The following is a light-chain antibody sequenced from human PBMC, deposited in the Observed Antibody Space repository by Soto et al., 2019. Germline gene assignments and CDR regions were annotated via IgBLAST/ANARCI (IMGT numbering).Light chain of an antibody. CDR1: QSISAW. Sequence: DIQMTQSPSTLSASVGDRVIITCRASQSISAWLAWYQQKPGKAPKLLIYKASSLESGVPSRFSGSGFGTEFTLTISGLQPDDFATYYCQQYNSNPLTFGGGTKVEIK. CDR3: QQYNSNPLT. J-gene: IGKJ4*01. V-gene: IGKV1-5*03. CDR2: KAS.